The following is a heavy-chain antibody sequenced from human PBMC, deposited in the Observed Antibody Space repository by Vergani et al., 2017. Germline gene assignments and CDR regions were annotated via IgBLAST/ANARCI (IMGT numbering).Heavy chain of an antibody. Sequence: VQLLESGGGLVKPGGSLRLSCAASGFTFSSYGMHWVRQAPGKGLEWVAVISYDGSNKYYADSVKGRFTISRDNSKNTLYLQMNSLRAEDTAVYYCARDMEADAFDIWGQGTMVTVSS. V-gene: IGHV3-30*03. CDR2: ISYDGSNK. D-gene: IGHD3-10*01. CDR1: GFTFSSYG. CDR3: ARDMEADAFDI. J-gene: IGHJ3*02.